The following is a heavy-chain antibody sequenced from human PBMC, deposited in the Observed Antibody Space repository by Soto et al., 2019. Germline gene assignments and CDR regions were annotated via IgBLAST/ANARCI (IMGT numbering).Heavy chain of an antibody. CDR1: GFAFCSYA. CDR2: ISYDGSNK. D-gene: IGHD1-1*01. CDR3: VRDYNDGIGRYDY. J-gene: IGHJ4*02. Sequence: QVQLEESGGAVVQPGRSLRLSCAASGFAFCSYAMQWVRQAPGKGLEWVAGISYDGSNKHYADSVKGRYTISRDNSKATLFLQMNSLSTEDTAVYYCVRDYNDGIGRYDYWGQGTPVTVSS. V-gene: IGHV3-30-3*01.